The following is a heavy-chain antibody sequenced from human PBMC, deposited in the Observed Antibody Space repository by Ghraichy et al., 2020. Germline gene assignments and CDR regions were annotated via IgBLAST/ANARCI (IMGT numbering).Heavy chain of an antibody. J-gene: IGHJ6*02. Sequence: GGSLRLSCAASGFTFSSYWMSWVRQAPGKGLEWVANIKQDGSEKYYVDSVKGRFTISRDNAKNSLYLQMNSLRAEDTAVYYCARVGGERFLEWLLNEGTYYYGMDVWGQGTTVTVSS. CDR2: IKQDGSEK. CDR3: ARVGGERFLEWLLNEGTYYYGMDV. CDR1: GFTFSSYW. V-gene: IGHV3-7*04. D-gene: IGHD3-3*01.